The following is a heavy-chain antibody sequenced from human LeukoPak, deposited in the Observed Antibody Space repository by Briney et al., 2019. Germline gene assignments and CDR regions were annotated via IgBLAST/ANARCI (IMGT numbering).Heavy chain of an antibody. CDR3: ARDKQLEHYYYYYMDV. Sequence: PETLSLTCTVSSGSISSYYWSWIRQPAGKGLEWIGRIYTSGSTNYNPSLKSRVTMSVDTSKNQFSLKLSSVTAADTAVYYCARDKQLEHYYYYYMDVWGKGTTVTVSS. J-gene: IGHJ6*03. CDR1: SGSISSYY. D-gene: IGHD6-6*01. V-gene: IGHV4-4*07. CDR2: IYTSGST.